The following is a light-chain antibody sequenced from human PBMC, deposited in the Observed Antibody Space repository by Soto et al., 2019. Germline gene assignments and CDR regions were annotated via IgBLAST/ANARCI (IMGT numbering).Light chain of an antibody. Sequence: QSVLTQPPSASGTPGQRVTISCSGSSSNIGTNTVNWYQQLPGTTPQHLIYSNNQRPSVVPGRFSGSKSGTSASLAISGLQSEDEAAYYCAAREDSRNAVLFGGGTKLTVL. V-gene: IGLV1-44*01. J-gene: IGLJ3*02. CDR1: SSNIGTNT. CDR3: AAREDSRNAVL. CDR2: SNN.